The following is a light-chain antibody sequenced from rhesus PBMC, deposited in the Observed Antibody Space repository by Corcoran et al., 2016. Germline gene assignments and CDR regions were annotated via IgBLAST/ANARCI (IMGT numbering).Light chain of an antibody. J-gene: IGKJ2*01. CDR2: AAS. V-gene: IGKV1-25*01. Sequence: DIQMTQSPSSLSASVGDRVTITCRASQGIDTYLVWYQQKPGKAPSLLIYAASTLQSGVPSRFSGSRSGTDFTLTITNLQPEDYGTYYCQQHHTYPYTFGQGTKVDVK. CDR3: QQHHTYPYT. CDR1: QGIDTY.